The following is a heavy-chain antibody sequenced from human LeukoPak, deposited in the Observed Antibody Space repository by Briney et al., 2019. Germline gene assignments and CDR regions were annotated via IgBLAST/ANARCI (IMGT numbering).Heavy chain of an antibody. Sequence: SVKVSCKASGGTFSSDAISWVRQAPGQGLEWMGGIIPIFGTANYAQNFQRRVTITTDDSTSTAYMELSSLRSEDTAVYYCATGNIRFLQWLSFDYWGQGTLVTVSS. J-gene: IGHJ4*02. V-gene: IGHV1-69*05. CDR3: ATGNIRFLQWLSFDY. CDR1: GGTFSSDA. D-gene: IGHD3-3*01. CDR2: IIPIFGTA.